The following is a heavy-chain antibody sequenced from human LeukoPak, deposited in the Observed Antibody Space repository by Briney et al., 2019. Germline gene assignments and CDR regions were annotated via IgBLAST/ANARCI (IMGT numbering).Heavy chain of an antibody. V-gene: IGHV3-30*02. Sequence: GGSLRLSCAASGFTFSSYGMHWVRQAPGMGLEWVAFIRYDGSNKYYADSVKGRFTISRDNSKNTLYLQMNSLRAEDTAVYYCAKDQKQWLVPSYYFDYWGQGTLVTVSS. CDR2: IRYDGSNK. J-gene: IGHJ4*02. CDR1: GFTFSSYG. D-gene: IGHD6-19*01. CDR3: AKDQKQWLVPSYYFDY.